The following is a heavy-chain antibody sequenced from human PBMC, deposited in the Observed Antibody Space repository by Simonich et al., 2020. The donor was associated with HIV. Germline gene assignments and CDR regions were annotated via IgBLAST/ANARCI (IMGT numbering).Heavy chain of an antibody. D-gene: IGHD6-6*01. Sequence: EVQLVESGGGLVQPGRSLRLSCAASGFTFDDYAMHWVRQDPEKGLGGVSCISWNSGSIGYADSVKGRFTISRDNAKNSLYLQMNSLRAEDMALYYCAKDRYSSSSGSFDYWGQGTLVTVSS. CDR2: ISWNSGSI. CDR3: AKDRYSSSSGSFDY. V-gene: IGHV3-9*03. CDR1: GFTFDDYA. J-gene: IGHJ4*02.